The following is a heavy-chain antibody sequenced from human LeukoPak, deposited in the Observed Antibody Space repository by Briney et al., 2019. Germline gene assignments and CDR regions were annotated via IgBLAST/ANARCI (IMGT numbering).Heavy chain of an antibody. CDR2: ISAYNGNT. CDR3: ARLRAVAGIFDY. J-gene: IGHJ4*02. D-gene: IGHD6-19*01. CDR1: GYTFTSYG. Sequence: ASVKVSCKASGYTFTSYGISWVRQAPGQGLEWMGWISAYNGNTNYAQKLQGRVTMTTDTSTSTAHMELRSLRSDDTAVYYCARLRAVAGIFDYWGQGTLVTASS. V-gene: IGHV1-18*01.